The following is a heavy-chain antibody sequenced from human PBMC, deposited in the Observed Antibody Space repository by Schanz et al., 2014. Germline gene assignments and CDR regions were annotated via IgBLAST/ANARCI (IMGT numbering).Heavy chain of an antibody. D-gene: IGHD2-2*01. Sequence: QVQLVQSGTQVKKPGASVKVSCKASGYTFTSDSMHWVRQAPGQGLEWMGMINPSGGSTTYAQKFQGRLTMTRDTSTSTVYMELSSLRSEDTAVYYCARDRRRYCSTASCLHDNWFDPWGQGTLVIVSS. J-gene: IGHJ5*02. CDR1: GYTFTSDS. CDR3: ARDRRRYCSTASCLHDNWFDP. V-gene: IGHV1-46*01. CDR2: INPSGGST.